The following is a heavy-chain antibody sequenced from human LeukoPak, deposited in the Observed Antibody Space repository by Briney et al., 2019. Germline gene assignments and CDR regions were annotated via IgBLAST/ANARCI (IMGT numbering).Heavy chain of an antibody. V-gene: IGHV3-23*01. CDR1: GFTVSSCA. J-gene: IGHJ4*02. Sequence: GGSLRLSCAASGFTVSSCAMSWVRQAPGKGLEWVSGIISTGGSTYYADSVKGRFTISRDNSKSTLSLQMDSLRAEDTAVYYCAKGYSSGWRTYFDYWGQGTLVTVSS. CDR3: AKGYSSGWRTYFDY. D-gene: IGHD6-19*01. CDR2: IISTGGST.